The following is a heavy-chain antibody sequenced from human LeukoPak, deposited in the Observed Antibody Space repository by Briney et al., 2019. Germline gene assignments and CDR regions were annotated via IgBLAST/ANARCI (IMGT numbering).Heavy chain of an antibody. D-gene: IGHD3-10*01. J-gene: IGHJ4*02. CDR2: ISYDGSNK. V-gene: IGHV3-30-3*01. CDR3: ARDTSGYRGY. Sequence: PGRSLRLSSAASGFTFSSYAMHGVRQAPDKGLECVAVISYDGSNKYYADSVKGRFTISRDNSKNTLYLQMNSLRAEDTAVYYCARDTSGYRGYWGQGTLVTVSS. CDR1: GFTFSSYA.